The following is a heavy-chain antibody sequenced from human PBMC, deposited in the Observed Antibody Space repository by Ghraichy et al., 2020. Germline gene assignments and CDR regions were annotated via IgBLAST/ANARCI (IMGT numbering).Heavy chain of an antibody. D-gene: IGHD6-19*01. CDR2: ISGTGGST. CDR1: GFTFRSYA. CDR3: AKGREIQQWLPYDY. Sequence: GGSLRLSCAASGFTFRSYAMSWVRQAPGKGLEWVSAISGTGGSTYFADSVKGRFTISRDNSKNTLYLQMNSLRAEDTAVYYCAKGREIQQWLPYDYWGQGTLVAVSS. J-gene: IGHJ4*02. V-gene: IGHV3-23*01.